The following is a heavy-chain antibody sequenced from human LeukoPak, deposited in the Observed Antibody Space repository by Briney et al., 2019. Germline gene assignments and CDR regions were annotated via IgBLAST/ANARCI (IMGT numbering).Heavy chain of an antibody. Sequence: GGSLRLSCSGSGFSFSGYWMHWVRQAPGEELMWLSQINNDGSDATYADSVKGRFTISRDNAKNTLFLQMNSLRAEDTAMYYCVREYCSGSSCYFWWGQGALVTVSS. CDR2: INNDGSDA. D-gene: IGHD2-2*01. J-gene: IGHJ4*02. CDR1: GFSFSGYW. V-gene: IGHV3-74*01. CDR3: VREYCSGSSCYFW.